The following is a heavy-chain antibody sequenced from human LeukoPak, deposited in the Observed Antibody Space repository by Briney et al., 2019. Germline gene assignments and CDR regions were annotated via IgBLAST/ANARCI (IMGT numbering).Heavy chain of an antibody. V-gene: IGHV1-58*02. J-gene: IGHJ6*02. D-gene: IGHD2-2*01. CDR3: ARLGYCSSTSCYRLGYYYYGMDV. CDR1: GFTFTSSA. Sequence: SVKVSCKASGFTFTSSAMQWVRQARGQRLEWIGWIVVGSGNTNYAQKFQERVTITRDMSTSTAYMELSSLRSEDTAVYYCARLGYCSSTSCYRLGYYYYGMDVWGQGTTVTVSS. CDR2: IVVGSGNT.